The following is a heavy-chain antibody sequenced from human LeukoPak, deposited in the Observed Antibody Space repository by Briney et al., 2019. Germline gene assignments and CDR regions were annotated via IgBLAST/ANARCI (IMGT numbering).Heavy chain of an antibody. J-gene: IGHJ4*02. CDR1: GYTLTELS. CDR3: ASDVRRYSYGGFDY. Sequence: ASVKVSCKVSGYTLTELSMHWVRQAPGKGLEWMGGFDREDGETNYAQKFQGRVTMTEDTSTDTAYMELSSLRSEDTALYYCASDVRRYSYGGFDYWGQGTLVTVPS. D-gene: IGHD5-18*01. V-gene: IGHV1-24*01. CDR2: FDREDGET.